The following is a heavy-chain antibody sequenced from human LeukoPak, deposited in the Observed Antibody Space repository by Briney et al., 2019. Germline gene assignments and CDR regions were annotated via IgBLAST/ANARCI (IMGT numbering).Heavy chain of an antibody. V-gene: IGHV1-2*02. CDR1: GYTFTGFF. D-gene: IGHD3-10*01. CDR3: ASLLWFGDFDY. J-gene: IGHJ4*02. CDR2: VSPNNGGT. Sequence: GASVTVSCKTSGYTFTGFFIHWVRQAPGQGLEWMGSVSPNNGGTSYAQRFQGRVNMTSDTSTRTAYLQVSGLRFDDTAVYYCASLLWFGDFDYWGQGTPVTVSS.